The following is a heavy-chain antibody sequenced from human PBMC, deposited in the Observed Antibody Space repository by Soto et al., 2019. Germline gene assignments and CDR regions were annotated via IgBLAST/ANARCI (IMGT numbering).Heavy chain of an antibody. CDR3: ARDPHFSPYCSSTSCKSLDY. CDR1: GFTFSSYS. Sequence: GGSLRLSCAASGFTFSSYSMNWVRQAPGKGLEWVSSISSSSSYIYYADSVKGRFTTSRDNAKNSLYLQMNSLRAEDTAVYYCARDPHFSPYCSSTSCKSLDYWGQGTLVTVSS. D-gene: IGHD2-2*01. CDR2: ISSSSSYI. V-gene: IGHV3-21*01. J-gene: IGHJ4*02.